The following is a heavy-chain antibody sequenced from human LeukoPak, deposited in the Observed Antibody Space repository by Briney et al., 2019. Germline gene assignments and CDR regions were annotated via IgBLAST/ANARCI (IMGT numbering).Heavy chain of an antibody. Sequence: ASVRVSCKTSGYTFTGYDINWVRQATGQGLEWMGWMNPNTGDTGYAQKFQGRVTMTRNSSIDTAYMELSGLRSEDTAVYYCTRGSLSGSSRDYWGQGTLLTISS. J-gene: IGHJ4*02. CDR2: MNPNTGDT. CDR1: GYTFTGYD. CDR3: TRGSLSGSSRDY. D-gene: IGHD1-26*01. V-gene: IGHV1-8*01.